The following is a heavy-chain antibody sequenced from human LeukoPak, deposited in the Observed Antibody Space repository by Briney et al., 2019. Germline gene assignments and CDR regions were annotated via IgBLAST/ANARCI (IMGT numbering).Heavy chain of an antibody. CDR3: ARAGTIFAVVKPY. CDR1: GFTFSSYE. V-gene: IGHV3-48*03. J-gene: IGHJ4*02. D-gene: IGHD3-3*01. Sequence: PGRSLRLSCAASGFTFSSYEMNWVRQAPGKGLEWVSYISSSGNIKYYADSVKGRFTISRDNGKNSLYLQMNSLRVGDTAVYYCARAGTIFAVVKPYWGQGTLVTVSS. CDR2: ISSSGNIK.